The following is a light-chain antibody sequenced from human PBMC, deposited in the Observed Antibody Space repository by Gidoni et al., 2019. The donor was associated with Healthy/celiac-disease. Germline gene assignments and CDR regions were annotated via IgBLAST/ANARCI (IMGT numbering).Light chain of an antibody. J-gene: IGKJ1*01. CDR3: QPRSNWPQT. CDR2: DAS. CDR1: QSVSSY. Sequence: EIVLTQSPATLSLSPGERATLSCRASQSVSSYLAWYQQNPGQVPRLLIYDASNRAPGIPARFSGSGSVTDFTLTISSLEPEDFAVYYCQPRSNWPQTFGQGTKVEIK. V-gene: IGKV3-11*01.